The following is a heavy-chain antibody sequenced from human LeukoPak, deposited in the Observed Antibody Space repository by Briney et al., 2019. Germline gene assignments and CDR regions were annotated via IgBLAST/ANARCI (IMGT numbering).Heavy chain of an antibody. V-gene: IGHV1-18*04. D-gene: IGHD4-17*01. CDR3: ARRPGDYGDYEGLDY. Sequence: ASVKVSCKASGYTCTSYGISWVRQAPGQGLEWMGWISAYNGNTNYAQKLQGRVTMTTDTSTSTAYMELMSLRSDDTAVYYCARRPGDYGDYEGLDYWGQGTLVTVSS. J-gene: IGHJ4*02. CDR1: GYTCTSYG. CDR2: ISAYNGNT.